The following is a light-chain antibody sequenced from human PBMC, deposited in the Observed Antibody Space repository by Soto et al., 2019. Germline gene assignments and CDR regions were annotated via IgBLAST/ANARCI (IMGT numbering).Light chain of an antibody. V-gene: IGLV2-14*01. CDR3: SSYATSSPYV. CDR2: EVS. J-gene: IGLJ1*01. CDR1: SNDVGGYNY. Sequence: ALTQPASVSGSPGQSITISCTGTSNDVGGYNYVSWYQQHPGKAPKLVIYEVSHRPSGISDRFSGSKSGNTASLTISGLQVEDEADYYCSSYATSSPYVFGPGTKLTVL.